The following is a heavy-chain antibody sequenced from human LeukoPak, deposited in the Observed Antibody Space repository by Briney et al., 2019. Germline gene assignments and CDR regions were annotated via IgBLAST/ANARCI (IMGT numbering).Heavy chain of an antibody. V-gene: IGHV5-51*01. CDR1: GYSFTNYW. J-gene: IGHJ6*02. Sequence: GESLKISCKGSGYSFTNYWIGWVRQMPGKGLEWMGIIYPGDSDTRYSPSSQGQVTISADKSISTAYLQWSSLKASDTAMYYCARQASRFMVRGVINYYYGMDVWGQGTTVTVSS. CDR2: IYPGDSDT. CDR3: ARQASRFMVRGVINYYYGMDV. D-gene: IGHD3-10*01.